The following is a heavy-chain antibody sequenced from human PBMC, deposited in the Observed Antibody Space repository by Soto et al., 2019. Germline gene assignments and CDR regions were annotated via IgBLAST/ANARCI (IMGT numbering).Heavy chain of an antibody. CDR1: GGSISTSNYY. J-gene: IGHJ6*02. CDR2: INHSGKI. V-gene: IGHV4-39*07. Sequence: SETLSLTCTVSGGSISTSNYYWGWVRQAPGKGLEWIGDINHSGKIYYNPSLKSRLTISIDASKSQVSLKVTSATAADTAVYYCARVVGGHYYGMDVWGQGTTVTVSS. CDR3: ARVVGGHYYGMDV. D-gene: IGHD3-16*01.